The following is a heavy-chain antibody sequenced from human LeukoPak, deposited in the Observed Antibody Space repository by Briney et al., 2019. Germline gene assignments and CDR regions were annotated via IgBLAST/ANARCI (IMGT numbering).Heavy chain of an antibody. CDR1: GYTFTGYY. J-gene: IGHJ4*02. CDR3: AREYYDSSGYYYDPNFDY. CDR2: INPNSGGT. Sequence: ASVKVSCKASGYTFTGYYMHWVRQAPGQGLEWMGWINPNSGGTNYAQKFQGRVTMTRDTSISTAYMELRSLRSDDTAVYYCAREYYDSSGYYYDPNFDYWGQGTLVTVSS. V-gene: IGHV1-2*02. D-gene: IGHD3-22*01.